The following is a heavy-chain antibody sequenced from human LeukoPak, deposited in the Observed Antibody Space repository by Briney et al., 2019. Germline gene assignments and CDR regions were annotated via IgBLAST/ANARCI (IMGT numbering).Heavy chain of an antibody. Sequence: GASVKVSCKASGYTFTSYAMHWVRQAPGQRLEWMGWINAGNGNTKYSQKFQGRVTITRDTSADTAYMELRSLRSDDTAVYYCARARRGHLSGSTRDFDYWGQGTLVTVSS. CDR3: ARARRGHLSGSTRDFDY. D-gene: IGHD1-26*01. V-gene: IGHV1-3*01. CDR1: GYTFTSYA. J-gene: IGHJ4*02. CDR2: INAGNGNT.